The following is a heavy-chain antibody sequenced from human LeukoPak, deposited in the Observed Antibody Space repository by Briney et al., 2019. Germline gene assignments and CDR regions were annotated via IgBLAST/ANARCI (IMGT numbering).Heavy chain of an antibody. J-gene: IGHJ4*02. D-gene: IGHD5-12*01. Sequence: GGSLRLSCAASGFTVSSNHMSWVRQAPGKGLEWVSLIYSGGNTYYAGSVKGRFTISRDNSKNTLYLQMNSLRAEDTAVYYCGRDRNSAYHIGYWGQGTLVTVSS. CDR1: GFTVSSNH. V-gene: IGHV3-66*01. CDR3: GRDRNSAYHIGY. CDR2: IYSGGNT.